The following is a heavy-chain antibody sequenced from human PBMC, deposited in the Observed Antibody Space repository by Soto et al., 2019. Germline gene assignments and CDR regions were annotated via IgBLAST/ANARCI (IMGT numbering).Heavy chain of an antibody. J-gene: IGHJ4*02. V-gene: IGHV1-69*12. CDR2: IIPIFGTA. D-gene: IGHD3-22*01. Sequence: QVQLVQSGAEVKKPGYSVKVSCKASGVTFSSYAISWVRQAPGQGLEWMGGIIPIFGTANYAQKFQGRVTITADESTSTAYMELSSLRSEDTAVYYCARAPAPGYYDSSGYQVDYWGQGTLVTVSS. CDR1: GVTFSSYA. CDR3: ARAPAPGYYDSSGYQVDY.